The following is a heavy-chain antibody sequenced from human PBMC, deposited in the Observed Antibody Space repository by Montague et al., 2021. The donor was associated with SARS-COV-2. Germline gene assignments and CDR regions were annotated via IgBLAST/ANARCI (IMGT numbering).Heavy chain of an antibody. D-gene: IGHD5-12*01. CDR3: ARRRAYSDYDPGLDV. CDR1: GDSVSSNSAD. V-gene: IGHV6-1*01. Sequence: CAISGDSVSSNSADWNWIRQTPSRGLEWLGKTYYRSKWYNDYAVSVKSRITINPDTSKNQFSLQLNSVTPEDTAVYYCARRRAYSDYDPGLDVWGQGTTVTVSS. J-gene: IGHJ6*02. CDR2: TYYRSKWYN.